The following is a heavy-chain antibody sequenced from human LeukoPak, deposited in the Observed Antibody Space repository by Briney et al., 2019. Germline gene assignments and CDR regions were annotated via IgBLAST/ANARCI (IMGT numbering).Heavy chain of an antibody. CDR1: GGSISSSNYY. CDR3: ARVSGWYPVY. CDR2: IYYSGST. J-gene: IGHJ4*02. V-gene: IGHV4-39*01. Sequence: TDYGGSISSSNYYRGWIRQPPEKKMEWIGSIYYSGSTYYNPSLKSRVTISVDTSKTPFSLQLSSVTAADTAVYYCARVSGWYPVYWGQGTLVTVSS. D-gene: IGHD6-19*01.